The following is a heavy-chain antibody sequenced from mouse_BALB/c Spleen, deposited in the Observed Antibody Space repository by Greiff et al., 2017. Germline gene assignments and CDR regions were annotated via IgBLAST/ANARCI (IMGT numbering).Heavy chain of an antibody. J-gene: IGHJ3*01. D-gene: IGHD1-1*01. CDR1: GFTFSSYA. Sequence: EVKLMESGGGLVKPGGSLKLSCAASGFTFSSYAMSWVRQTPEKRLEWVASISSGGSTYYPDSVKGRFTISRDNARNILYLQMSSLRSEDTAMYYCARGDYYGSSLAWFAYWGQGTLVTVSA. V-gene: IGHV5-6-5*01. CDR2: ISSGGST. CDR3: ARGDYYGSSLAWFAY.